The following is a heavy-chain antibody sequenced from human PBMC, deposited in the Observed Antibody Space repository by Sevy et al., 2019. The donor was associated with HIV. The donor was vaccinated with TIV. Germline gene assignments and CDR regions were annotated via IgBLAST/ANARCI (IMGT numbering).Heavy chain of an antibody. CDR3: ASVSRPRIRSSYYYYGMDV. CDR1: GGSISSYY. Sequence: HSETLSLTCTVSGGSISSYYWSWIRQPPGKGLEWIGYIYYSGSTNYNPSLKSRVTISVDTSKNQFSLKLSSVTAADTAVYYCASVSRPRIRSSYYYYGMDVWGQGTTVTVSS. D-gene: IGHD3-3*02. CDR2: IYYSGST. V-gene: IGHV4-59*01. J-gene: IGHJ6*02.